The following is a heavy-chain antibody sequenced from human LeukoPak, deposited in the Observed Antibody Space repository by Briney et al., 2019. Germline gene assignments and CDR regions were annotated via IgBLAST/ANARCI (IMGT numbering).Heavy chain of an antibody. CDR1: GFTFDDYA. CDR2: ISWHSGSI. Sequence: SLRLSCAASGFTFDDYAMHWGRQAPGKGLEWVSGISWHSGSIGYADSVKGRFTISREIDKNSLYLQMNSLRAEDTALYYCAKDYVRGYSYGFFYWGQGTLVTVSS. V-gene: IGHV3-9*01. J-gene: IGHJ4*02. CDR3: AKDYVRGYSYGFFY. D-gene: IGHD5-18*01.